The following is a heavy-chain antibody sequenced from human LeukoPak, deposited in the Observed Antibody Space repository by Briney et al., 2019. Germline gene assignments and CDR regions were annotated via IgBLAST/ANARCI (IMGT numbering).Heavy chain of an antibody. CDR2: INGGGTTK. J-gene: IGHJ6*04. CDR1: GFIFSDYY. Sequence: GGSLRLSCAASGFIFSDYYMNWIRQAPGKGLEWVSHINGGGTTKYYADSVRGRFTLSRDNAKNTLYLQMNNLRAEDTAVYYCTRGVFSDVWGTGTTVTVSS. CDR3: TRGVFSDV. V-gene: IGHV3-11*01.